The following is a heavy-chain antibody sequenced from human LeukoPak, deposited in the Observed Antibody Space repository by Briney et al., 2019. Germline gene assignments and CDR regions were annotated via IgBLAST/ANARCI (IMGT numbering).Heavy chain of an antibody. V-gene: IGHV4-30-2*01. D-gene: IGHD4-17*01. CDR1: GASISSGGYS. CDR3: ASSPLTTVTTHLHFDY. Sequence: SETLSLTCVVSGASISSGGYSWSWIRQPPGKGLEWIGCIYHSGGTHYNPSLKSRVTISVDTSKNQFSLKLSSVTAADTAVYYCASSPLTTVTTHLHFDYWGQGTLVTVSS. J-gene: IGHJ4*02. CDR2: IYHSGGT.